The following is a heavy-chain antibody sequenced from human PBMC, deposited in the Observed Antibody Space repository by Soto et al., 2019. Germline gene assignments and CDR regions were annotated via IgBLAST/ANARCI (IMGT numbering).Heavy chain of an antibody. CDR3: ASGRHCLTGRCFPPRFDP. V-gene: IGHV4-34*01. J-gene: IGHJ2*01. CDR1: GGAFSGYY. CDR2: INQSGST. Sequence: PSETLSVTCAVYGGAFSGYYSSWIRQPPGKGLEWIGEINQSGSTNYNPSLESRVTISVDTSKNQFSLKVTSVTAADTAVYFCASGRHCLTGRCFPPRFDPWG. D-gene: IGHD7-27*01.